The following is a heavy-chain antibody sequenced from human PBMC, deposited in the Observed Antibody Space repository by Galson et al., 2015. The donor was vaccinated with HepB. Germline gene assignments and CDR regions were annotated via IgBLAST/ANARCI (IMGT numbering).Heavy chain of an antibody. J-gene: IGHJ3*02. V-gene: IGHV3-23*01. CDR2: ISGSGSST. D-gene: IGHD3-3*01. CDR3: ARLRFLEWLLPAGAFDI. Sequence: SLRLSCAASGFTFSSYAMSWVRQAPGKGLEWVSAISGSGSSTYYADSVKGRFTISRDNSKNTLYLQMNSLRAEDTAVYYCARLRFLEWLLPAGAFDIWGQGTMVTVSS. CDR1: GFTFSSYA.